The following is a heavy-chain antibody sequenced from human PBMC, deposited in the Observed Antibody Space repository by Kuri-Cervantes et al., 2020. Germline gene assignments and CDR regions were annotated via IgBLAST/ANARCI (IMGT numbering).Heavy chain of an antibody. V-gene: IGHV4-30-4*01. D-gene: IGHD6-19*01. CDR3: ARARSIAVAVDY. Sequence: SETLSLTCTVSGGSISRADYYWSWVRQPPGKGLEWIGYIYYSGSTYYSPSLKSRVTISIDTSKNRFSLKLSSVTAADTAVYYCARARSIAVAVDYWGQGTLVTVSS. J-gene: IGHJ4*02. CDR1: GGSISRADYY. CDR2: IYYSGST.